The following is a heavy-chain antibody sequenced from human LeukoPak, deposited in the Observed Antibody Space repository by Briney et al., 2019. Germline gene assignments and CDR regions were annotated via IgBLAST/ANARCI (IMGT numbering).Heavy chain of an antibody. J-gene: IGHJ6*02. CDR1: GFTFDDYA. V-gene: IGHV3-9*01. CDR3: AKALTQDNGMDV. D-gene: IGHD2-15*01. CDR2: ISWNSGSI. Sequence: PGGSLRLSCAASGFTFDDYAMHWVRQAPGKGLEWVSGISWNSGSIGYADSVKGRFTISRDNAKNSLYLQMNSLRTEDTALYYCAKALTQDNGMDVWGQGTTVTVSS.